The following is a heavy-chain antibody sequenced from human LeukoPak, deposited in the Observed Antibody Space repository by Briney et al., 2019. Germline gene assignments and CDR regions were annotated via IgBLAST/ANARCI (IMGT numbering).Heavy chain of an antibody. CDR1: GFIFTDYG. Sequence: PGGSLRLSCAASGFIFTDYGMHWVRQAPGKGLEWLTFIRYDGSDKYYADSVKGRFTISRDNSKNTLYLQMNSLKTEDTAVYYCTTAPYGEFGGVNADVWGKGTTVTVSS. CDR2: IRYDGSDK. D-gene: IGHD3-16*01. J-gene: IGHJ6*04. CDR3: TTAPYGEFGGVNADV. V-gene: IGHV3-30*02.